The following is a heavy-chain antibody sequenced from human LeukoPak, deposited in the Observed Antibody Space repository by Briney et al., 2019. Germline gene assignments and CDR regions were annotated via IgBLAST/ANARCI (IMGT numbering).Heavy chain of an antibody. CDR3: ARGTDAYKLGNI. CDR2: SSHNGGT. V-gene: IGHV4-34*01. D-gene: IGHD5-24*01. Sequence: SETLSLTCGVYGGSFSDHYWTWIRHSPGKGLEWIGESSHNGGTHSNPSLKSRVTMSLDTSKNQFYLNLNSVTAADTAAYYCARGTDAYKLGNIWGQGTLVTVSP. CDR1: GGSFSDHY. J-gene: IGHJ4*02.